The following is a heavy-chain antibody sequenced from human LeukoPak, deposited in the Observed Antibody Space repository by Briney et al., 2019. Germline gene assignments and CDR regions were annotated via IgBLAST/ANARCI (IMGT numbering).Heavy chain of an antibody. Sequence: GGSLRLSCAASGFTFSTYSMIWVRQAPGKGLEWVSAISSSSTFIYYADSMKGRFTISRANAQNSLYLQINSLRAEDTAVYYCARGAQGYCSGGSCLPDHWGQGTLVTVSS. CDR2: ISSSSTFI. CDR1: GFTFSTYS. D-gene: IGHD2-15*01. J-gene: IGHJ4*02. CDR3: ARGAQGYCSGGSCLPDH. V-gene: IGHV3-21*01.